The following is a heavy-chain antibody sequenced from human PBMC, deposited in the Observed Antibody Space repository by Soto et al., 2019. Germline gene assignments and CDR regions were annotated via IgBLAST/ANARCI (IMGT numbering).Heavy chain of an antibody. CDR2: TYYRSKWKN. V-gene: IGHV6-1*01. Sequence: SQTLTLSCVISGDSVASNRDTWNLVRQSPSRGLEWLGRTYYRSKWKNDYALSVNSRITINPDTSKNQLSLQLSSVTPDDTAIYYCVRGVDSSFDYWGQGTLVTVSS. CDR3: VRGVDSSFDY. J-gene: IGHJ4*02. D-gene: IGHD6-13*01. CDR1: GDSVASNRDT.